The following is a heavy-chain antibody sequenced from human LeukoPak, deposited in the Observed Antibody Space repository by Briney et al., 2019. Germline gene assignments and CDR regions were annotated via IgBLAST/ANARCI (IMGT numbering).Heavy chain of an antibody. J-gene: IGHJ6*02. V-gene: IGHV3-7*03. CDR2: IKQDGSEK. CDR3: ARDRSSGYYFDYYYGMDV. Sequence: PGGSLRLSCAASGFTFSSYWMSWVRQAPGKGLEWVANIKQDGSEKYYVDSVKGRFTISRDNAKNSLYLQMNSLGAEDTAVYYCARDRSSGYYFDYYYGMDVWGQGTTVTVSS. CDR1: GFTFSSYW. D-gene: IGHD3-22*01.